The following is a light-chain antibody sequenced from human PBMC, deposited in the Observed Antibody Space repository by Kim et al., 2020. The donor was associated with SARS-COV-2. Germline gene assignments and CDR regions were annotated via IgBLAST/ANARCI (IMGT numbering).Light chain of an antibody. CDR2: EDN. CDR3: QSYDSSNHGV. Sequence: NFMLTQPHSVSESPRKTVTISCTRSSGSIASNYVQWYQQRPGSAPTTVIYEDNQRPSGVPDRFSGSIDSSSNSASLTISGLKTEDEADYYCQSYDSSNHGVFGGGTQLTVL. V-gene: IGLV6-57*04. CDR1: SGSIASNY. J-gene: IGLJ3*02.